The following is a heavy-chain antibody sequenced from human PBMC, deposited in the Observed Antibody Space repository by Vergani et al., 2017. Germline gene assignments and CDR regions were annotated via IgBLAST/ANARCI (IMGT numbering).Heavy chain of an antibody. D-gene: IGHD3-22*01. CDR2: ISAYNGNT. V-gene: IGHV1-18*01. CDR1: GYTFTSYG. Sequence: QVQLVQSGAEVKKPGASVKVSCKASGYTFTSYGISWVRQAPGQGLEWMGWISAYNGNTNYAQKLQGRVTMTTETSTSTAYMELRSLRSDDTAVYYCARDLGSDSGYYYSYYYYGMDVWGQGTTVTVSS. J-gene: IGHJ6*02. CDR3: ARDLGSDSGYYYSYYYYGMDV.